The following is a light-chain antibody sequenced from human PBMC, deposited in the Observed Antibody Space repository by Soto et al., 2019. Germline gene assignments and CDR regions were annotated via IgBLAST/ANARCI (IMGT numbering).Light chain of an antibody. J-gene: IGKJ4*01. CDR3: MKRMKFPLT. CDR2: EVS. V-gene: IGKV2D-29*02. Sequence: KPGQSPKLLIYEVSNRFSGVPDRFSGSGSGTDFTLKISRVEAEDAGVYYCMKRMKFPLTCGGGNKGDIK.